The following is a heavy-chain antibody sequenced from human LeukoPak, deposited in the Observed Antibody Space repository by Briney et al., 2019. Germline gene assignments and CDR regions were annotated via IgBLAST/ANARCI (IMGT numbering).Heavy chain of an antibody. J-gene: IGHJ4*02. V-gene: IGHV3-72*01. D-gene: IGHD6-19*01. CDR1: GFTFSDYY. CDR3: ARDDSRSAVAFDY. CDR2: IRNKANSQTT. Sequence: GDSLRLSGAASGFTFSDYYMDWVRQAPGRGLEWVGRIRNKANSQTTEYAASVKGRFSISRDDSKNSLYLQMNSLKTEDTAVYYCARDDSRSAVAFDYWGQGTLVTVSS.